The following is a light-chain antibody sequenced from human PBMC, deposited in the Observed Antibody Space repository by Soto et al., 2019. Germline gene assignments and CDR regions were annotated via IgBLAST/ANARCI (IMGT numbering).Light chain of an antibody. CDR3: QQYSQWPIT. J-gene: IGKJ5*01. CDR1: QSVSSY. Sequence: EIVLTRSPATLSLSPGERATLSCRASQSVSSYLAWYQQKPGQAPRLLIYDASNGATGIPDRFSGSGSGTDFTLTISSLEPEDFAVYYCQQYSQWPITFGQGTRLEIK. CDR2: DAS. V-gene: IGKV3-11*01.